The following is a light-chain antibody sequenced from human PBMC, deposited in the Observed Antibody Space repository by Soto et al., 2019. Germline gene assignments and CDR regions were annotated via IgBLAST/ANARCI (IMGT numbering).Light chain of an antibody. V-gene: IGKV1-33*01. Sequence: DIQMTQSPSSLSASVGDRFTISVQASQDISNYLNWYQQKPGKAPKLLIYDASNLETGVPSRFSGSGSGTDFTFTISSLQPEDIATYYCQQYDNLPLTFGGGTKVDIK. CDR2: DAS. CDR3: QQYDNLPLT. CDR1: QDISNY. J-gene: IGKJ4*01.